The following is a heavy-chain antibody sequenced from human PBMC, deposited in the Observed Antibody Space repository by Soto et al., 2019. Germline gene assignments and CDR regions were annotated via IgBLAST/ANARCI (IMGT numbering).Heavy chain of an antibody. J-gene: IGHJ6*02. Sequence: QIQLVQSGAEVKRPGSSVKVSCKASGGTFSSYAMSWVRQAPGQGLEWMGGIIPIFGTANYAQKFQGRVTITGDESTSTAYMELSSLRSEDTAVYYCARKGEMATISYYYYGMDVWGQGTTVTVSS. V-gene: IGHV1-69*12. CDR1: GGTFSSYA. D-gene: IGHD5-12*01. CDR3: ARKGEMATISYYYYGMDV. CDR2: IIPIFGTA.